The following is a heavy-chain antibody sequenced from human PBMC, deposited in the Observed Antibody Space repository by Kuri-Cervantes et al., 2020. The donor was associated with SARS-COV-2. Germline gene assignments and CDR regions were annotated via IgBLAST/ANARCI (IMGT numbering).Heavy chain of an antibody. V-gene: IGHV6-1*01. D-gene: IGHD1-20*01. CDR3: ARGSNWRPDGWFDP. CDR1: GDSASSKIAA. J-gene: IGHJ5*02. Sequence: QTLSLTCAISGDSASSKIAAWNWIRQSPSRGLEWLGRTYYRSKWYDDYAVSVKSRISNNPDTSKNQFSMPRNSVTPEDTAVYYCARGSNWRPDGWFDPWGQGTLVTVSS. CDR2: TYYRSKWYD.